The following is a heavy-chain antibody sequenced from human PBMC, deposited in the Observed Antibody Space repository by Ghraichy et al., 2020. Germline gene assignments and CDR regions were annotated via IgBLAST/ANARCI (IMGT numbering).Heavy chain of an antibody. D-gene: IGHD6-19*01. CDR3: ARDLGYSSF. J-gene: IGHJ3*01. CDR1: GFTFSSYS. V-gene: IGHV3-48*01. CDR2: ISSSSSTI. Sequence: GESLNISCAASGFTFSSYSMNWVRQAPGKGLEWVSYISSSSSTIYYADSVKGRLTISRDNAKNSLYLQMNSLRAEDTAVYYCARDLGYSSFWDQGTMVTVSS.